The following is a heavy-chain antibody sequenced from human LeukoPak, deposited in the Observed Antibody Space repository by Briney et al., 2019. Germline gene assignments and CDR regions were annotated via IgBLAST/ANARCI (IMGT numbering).Heavy chain of an antibody. CDR1: GGSFSGYY. V-gene: IGHV4-34*01. J-gene: IGHJ4*02. D-gene: IGHD6-19*01. CDR3: ARRYSSGWYHFDY. Sequence: LETLSLTCAVYGGSFSGYYWSWIRQPPGKGLEWIGEINHSGSTNYNPSLKSRVTISVDTSKNQFSLKLSSVTAADTAVYYCARRYSSGWYHFDYWGQGTLVTVSS. CDR2: INHSGST.